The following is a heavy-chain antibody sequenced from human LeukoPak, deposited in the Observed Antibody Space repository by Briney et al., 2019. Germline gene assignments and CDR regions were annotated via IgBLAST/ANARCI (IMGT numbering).Heavy chain of an antibody. CDR3: AASYYDFWSGYSNAFDI. Sequence: ASVKVSCKASGGTFSSYAISWVRQAPGQGLEWMGWISAYNGNTNYAQKLQGRVTMTTDTSTSTAYMELRSLRSDDTAVYYCAASYYDFWSGYSNAFDIWGQGTMVTVSS. CDR1: GGTFSSYA. D-gene: IGHD3-3*01. CDR2: ISAYNGNT. J-gene: IGHJ3*02. V-gene: IGHV1-18*01.